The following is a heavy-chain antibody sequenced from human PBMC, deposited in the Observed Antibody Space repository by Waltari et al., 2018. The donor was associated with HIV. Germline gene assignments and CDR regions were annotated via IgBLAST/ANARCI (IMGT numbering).Heavy chain of an antibody. CDR1: GGSISSSSYY. CDR3: ARVPPLDGMDV. CDR2: IYYSGST. Sequence: QLQLQESGPGLVKPSETLSLTCTVSGGSISSSSYYWGLIRQPPGQGLEWIGSIYYSGSTYYTPSLKSRVTISVDTSKNQFSLKLSSVTAADTAVYYCARVPPLDGMDVWGQGTTVTVSS. J-gene: IGHJ6*02. V-gene: IGHV4-39*07.